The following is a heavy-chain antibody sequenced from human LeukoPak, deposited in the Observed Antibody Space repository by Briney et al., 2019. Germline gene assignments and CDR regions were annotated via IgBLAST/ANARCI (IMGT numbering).Heavy chain of an antibody. D-gene: IGHD3-22*01. V-gene: IGHV5-51*01. J-gene: IGHJ4*02. CDR1: GYSFTSHW. CDR3: ARHPYYYDSTGYYPDY. CDR2: IYPGDSDT. Sequence: GESLKISCKGSGYSFTSHWVAWVRQMPGKGLEWMGIIYPGDSDTRYSPSFQGQVTISADKSISTAYLQWSSLKASDTAMYYCARHPYYYDSTGYYPDYWGQGTLVTVSS.